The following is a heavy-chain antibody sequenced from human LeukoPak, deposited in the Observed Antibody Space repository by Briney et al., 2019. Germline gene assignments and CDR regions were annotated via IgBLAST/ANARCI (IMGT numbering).Heavy chain of an antibody. CDR1: GYTFTSYY. J-gene: IGHJ3*02. V-gene: IGHV1-46*01. CDR2: INPSGGST. Sequence: ASVKVSCKASGYTFTSYYMHWVRQAPGQGLEWMGVINPSGGSTSYAQKFQGRVTVTRDMSTSTVYMELSSLRSEDTVVYYCARQAPPADAFDIWGQGTMVTVSS. CDR3: ARQAPPADAFDI.